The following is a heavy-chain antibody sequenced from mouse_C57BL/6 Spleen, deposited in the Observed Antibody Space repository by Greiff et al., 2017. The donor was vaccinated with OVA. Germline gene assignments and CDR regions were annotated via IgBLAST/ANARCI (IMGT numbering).Heavy chain of an antibody. J-gene: IGHJ4*01. CDR2: INPSSGYT. V-gene: IGHV1-7*01. CDR1: GYTFTSYW. Sequence: VQLQQSGAELAKPGASVKLSCKASGYTFTSYWMHWVKQRPGQGLEWIGYINPSSGYTKYKQKVKNKATVTADKSSSTAYMQLSSLTYEDSAVYYCANSAMDDWGQGTSVTVSS. CDR3: ANSAMDD.